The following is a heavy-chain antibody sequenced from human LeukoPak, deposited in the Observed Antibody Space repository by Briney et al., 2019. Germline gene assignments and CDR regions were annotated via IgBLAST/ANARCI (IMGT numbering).Heavy chain of an antibody. J-gene: IGHJ4*02. D-gene: IGHD6-19*01. CDR1: GFTFSNYA. Sequence: SGGSLRLSCAASGFTFSNYAMSWVRQAPRKGPEWVSIISGSGDNTHYADSVKGRFTISRDNSKNTLYLQMNTLRAEDTATYHCARRGWLVNFDYWGQGTLVTVSS. CDR3: ARRGWLVNFDY. CDR2: ISGSGDNT. V-gene: IGHV3-23*01.